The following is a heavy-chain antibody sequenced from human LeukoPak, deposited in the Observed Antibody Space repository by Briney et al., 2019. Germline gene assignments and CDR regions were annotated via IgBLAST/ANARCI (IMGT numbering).Heavy chain of an antibody. V-gene: IGHV4-59*01. D-gene: IGHD5-12*01. CDR3: ARDTSGSNYYYYYGMDV. CDR2: IYYSGST. J-gene: IGHJ6*02. Sequence: SETLSLTCTVSGGSISSYYWSWIRQPPGKGLEWIGYIYYSGSTNYNPSLKSRVTISVDTSKNQFSLKLSSVTAADTAVYYCARDTSGSNYYYYYGMDVWGQGTTVTVSS. CDR1: GGSISSYY.